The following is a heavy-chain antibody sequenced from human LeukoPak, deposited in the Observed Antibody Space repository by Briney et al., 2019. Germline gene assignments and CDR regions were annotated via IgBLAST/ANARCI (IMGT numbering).Heavy chain of an antibody. J-gene: IGHJ5*02. V-gene: IGHV1-18*01. CDR1: GYTFSSYG. CDR2: ISAYNGNT. CDR3: AKDQEYYGSGFNWFDP. Sequence: GASVKVSCKASGYTFSSYGISWVRQAPGQGLEWMGWISAYNGNTKYAQKYQGRITMTTDTSTSTAYMELRSLRSDDTAVYYCAKDQEYYGSGFNWFDPWGQGTLITVSP. D-gene: IGHD3-10*01.